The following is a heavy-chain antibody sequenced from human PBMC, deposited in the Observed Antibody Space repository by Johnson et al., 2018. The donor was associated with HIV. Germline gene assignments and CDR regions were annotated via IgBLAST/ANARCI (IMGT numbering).Heavy chain of an antibody. Sequence: QVQLVESGGGVVQSGRSLRLSCAASGFTFGDSAIHWVRQAPGKGLEWVAVLSYDGSNEYYADSVKGRFTISRDNSKNTLYLQMNSLRAEDTAVYYCAREAVTLRGWGHVFDIWGQGTMVTVSS. D-gene: IGHD3-16*01. V-gene: IGHV3-30-3*01. CDR1: GFTFGDSA. CDR3: AREAVTLRGWGHVFDI. J-gene: IGHJ3*02. CDR2: LSYDGSNE.